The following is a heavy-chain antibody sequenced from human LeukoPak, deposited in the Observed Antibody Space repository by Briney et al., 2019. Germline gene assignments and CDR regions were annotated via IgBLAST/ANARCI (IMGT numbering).Heavy chain of an antibody. V-gene: IGHV3-48*01. CDR3: ARDGVMAETPFYFDS. Sequence: GASLRLSCTGSGFIFNSYGIKWVRQAPGKGLERVAYISSSTSNIFYADSVKGRFTISRDHAKDSVLLQMNSLRVEDTALYFCARDGVMAETPFYFDSWGQGALVTVSS. CDR2: ISSSTSNI. J-gene: IGHJ4*02. D-gene: IGHD2-21*01. CDR1: GFIFNSYG.